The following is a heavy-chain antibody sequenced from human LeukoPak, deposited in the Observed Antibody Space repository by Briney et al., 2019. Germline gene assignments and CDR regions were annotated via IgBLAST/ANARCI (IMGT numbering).Heavy chain of an antibody. J-gene: IGHJ4*02. D-gene: IGHD4-23*01. CDR2: IKPDGGDR. Sequence: TGGSLRLSCAASGYTFSGYWMSWVRQAPGKGLERVANIKPDGGDRYYVDSVKGRFTISRDNAKGSLYLQMNSLRAEDTAVYYCARGRFCHSGNCYLDYWGQGTLVTVSS. CDR1: GYTFSGYW. CDR3: ARGRFCHSGNCYLDY. V-gene: IGHV3-7*01.